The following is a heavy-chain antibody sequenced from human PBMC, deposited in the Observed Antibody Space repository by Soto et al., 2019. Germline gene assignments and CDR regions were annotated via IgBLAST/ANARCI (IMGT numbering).Heavy chain of an antibody. CDR3: ARAYDGSGSYYFDY. V-gene: IGHV4-34*01. Sequence: PSETLSLTCAVYGGSFSGYYWSWIRQPPGKGLEWIGEINHSGSTNYNPSLKSRVTISVDTSKNQFSLKLSSVTAADTAVYYCARAYDGSGSYYFDYWGQGTLVTVSS. CDR1: GGSFSGYY. J-gene: IGHJ4*02. CDR2: INHSGST. D-gene: IGHD3-10*01.